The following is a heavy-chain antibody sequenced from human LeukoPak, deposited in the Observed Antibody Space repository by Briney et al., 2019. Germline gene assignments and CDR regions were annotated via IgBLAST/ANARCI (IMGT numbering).Heavy chain of an antibody. V-gene: IGHV4-59*01. CDR1: GGSISSYY. CDR2: IYYSGST. J-gene: IGHJ4*02. D-gene: IGHD3-10*01. Sequence: PSETLSLTCTVSGGSISSYYWSWIRQPPGKGLEWIGYIYYSGSTNYNPSLKSRVTISVVTSKNQFSLKLSSVTAADTAVYYCARGDAFGEFDYWGQGTLVTVSS. CDR3: ARGDAFGEFDY.